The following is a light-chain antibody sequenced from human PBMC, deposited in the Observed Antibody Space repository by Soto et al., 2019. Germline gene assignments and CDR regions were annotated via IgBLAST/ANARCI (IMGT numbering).Light chain of an antibody. CDR1: QTFDNS. CDR2: TAS. J-gene: IGKJ1*01. CDR3: QQGYAAPWT. Sequence: DIQMTQSPSSLSASVGDRVTITCRASQTFDNSLNWYQQIPGKAPKLLIYTASNLQSGVPSTFSGSGSGTDFTLTINSLQPEDFATYYCQQGYAAPWTFGQGTKVEIK. V-gene: IGKV1-39*01.